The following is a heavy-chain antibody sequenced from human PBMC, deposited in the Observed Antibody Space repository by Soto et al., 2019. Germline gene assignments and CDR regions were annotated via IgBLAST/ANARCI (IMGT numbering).Heavy chain of an antibody. CDR2: IYWDDDK. D-gene: IGHD2-2*01. CDR3: AHRPSVPAAMSWYWFDP. J-gene: IGHJ5*02. V-gene: IGHV2-5*02. CDR1: GFSLSTSGVG. Sequence: GPTLVNPTQTLTLTCTFSGFSLSTSGVGVGWIRQPPGKALEWLALIYWDDDKRYSPSLKSRLTITKDTSKNQVVLTMTNMDPVDTATYYCAHRPSVPAAMSWYWFDPWGQGTLVTVSS.